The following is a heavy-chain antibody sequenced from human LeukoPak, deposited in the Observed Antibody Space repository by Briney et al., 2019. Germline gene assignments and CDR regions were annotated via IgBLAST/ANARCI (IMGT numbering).Heavy chain of an antibody. V-gene: IGHV3-21*01. CDR3: ARVSRGENEHAFDI. CDR1: GFTFSSYS. Sequence: GGSLRLSCAASGFTFSSYSMNWVRQAPGKGLEWVSSISSSSSYIYYADSVKGRFTISRDNAKNSLYLQMNSLRAEDTAVYYCARVSRGENEHAFDIWGQGTMVTVSS. D-gene: IGHD3-16*01. CDR2: ISSSSSYI. J-gene: IGHJ3*02.